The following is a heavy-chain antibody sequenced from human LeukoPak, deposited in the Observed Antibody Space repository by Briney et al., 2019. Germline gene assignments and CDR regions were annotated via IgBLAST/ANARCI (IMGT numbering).Heavy chain of an antibody. CDR2: ISSSGSTI. V-gene: IGHV3-11*04. Sequence: GGSLRLSCAASGFTFSDYYMSWIRQAPGKGLEWVSYISSSGSTIYYADSVKGRFTISRDNAKNPLYLQMNSLRAEDTAVYYCVVAANPDYYYYYYMDVWGKGTTVTVSS. D-gene: IGHD2-15*01. CDR1: GFTFSDYY. CDR3: VVAANPDYYYYYYMDV. J-gene: IGHJ6*03.